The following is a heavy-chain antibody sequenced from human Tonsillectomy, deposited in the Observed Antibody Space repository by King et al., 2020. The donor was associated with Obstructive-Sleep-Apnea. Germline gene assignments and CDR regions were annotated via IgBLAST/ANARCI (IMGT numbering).Heavy chain of an antibody. V-gene: IGHV3-30*18. CDR2: ISYDGSNK. J-gene: IGHJ5*02. D-gene: IGHD3-10*01. CDR3: AKRGSHIYGSGSYYWFDP. Sequence: VQLVESGGGVVQPGRSLRLSCAASGFTFSSYGMHWVRQAPGKGLEWVAIISYDGSNKYYADSVKGRFTISRDNSKKTLYLQMNSLRAEDTAVYYCAKRGSHIYGSGSYYWFDPWGQGTLVTVSS. CDR1: GFTFSSYG.